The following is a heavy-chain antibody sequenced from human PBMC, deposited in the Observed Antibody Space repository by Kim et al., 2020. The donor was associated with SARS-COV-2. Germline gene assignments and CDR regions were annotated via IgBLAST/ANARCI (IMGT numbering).Heavy chain of an antibody. J-gene: IGHJ4*02. CDR3: AHCSSCWYPHVGY. V-gene: IGHV4-34*01. D-gene: IGHD6-19*01. Sequence: YNPTRRSRVTISVDTSKNQFCLKVSSVTAADTAVYYCAHCSSCWYPHVGYWGQGTLVTVSS.